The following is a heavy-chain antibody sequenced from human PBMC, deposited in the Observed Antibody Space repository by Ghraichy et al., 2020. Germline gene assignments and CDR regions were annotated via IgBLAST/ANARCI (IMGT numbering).Heavy chain of an antibody. D-gene: IGHD3-10*01. CDR3: AGGSGCLIDY. J-gene: IGHJ4*02. CDR1: GFTFNTYW. Sequence: GGSLRLSCEASGFTFNTYWMNWVRQVPGKGLEWVANIEGDGSEKNYVDSVKGRFTISRDNAKNSVFLQMDSLRVDDMGVYYCAGGSGCLIDYWGQGTLVTV. V-gene: IGHV3-7*04. CDR2: IEGDGSEK.